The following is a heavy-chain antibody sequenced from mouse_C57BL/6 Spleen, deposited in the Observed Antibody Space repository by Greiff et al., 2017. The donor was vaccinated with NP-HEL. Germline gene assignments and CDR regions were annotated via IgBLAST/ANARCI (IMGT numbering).Heavy chain of an antibody. CDR1: GYAFSSYW. CDR2: IYPGDGDT. D-gene: IGHD1-1*01. V-gene: IGHV1-80*01. Sequence: QVQLPPSGAELVKPGASVKISCKASGYAFSSYWMNWVKQRPGKGLEWIGQIYPGDGDTNYNGKFKGKATLTADKSSSTAYMQLSSLTSEDSAVYFCARRGSSSHFDYWGQGTTLTVSS. CDR3: ARRGSSSHFDY. J-gene: IGHJ2*01.